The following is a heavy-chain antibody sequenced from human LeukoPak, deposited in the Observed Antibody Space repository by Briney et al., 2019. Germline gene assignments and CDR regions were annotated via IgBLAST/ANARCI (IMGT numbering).Heavy chain of an antibody. Sequence: SVKVSCKASGGTFSSYAISWVRQAPGQGLEWMGGIIPIFGTANYAQKFQGRVTITTDESTSTAYMELSSLRSEDTAVYYCARGGYSGYGVTTPFDPWGQGTLVTVSS. V-gene: IGHV1-69*05. D-gene: IGHD5-12*01. CDR1: GGTFSSYA. CDR2: IIPIFGTA. CDR3: ARGGYSGYGVTTPFDP. J-gene: IGHJ5*02.